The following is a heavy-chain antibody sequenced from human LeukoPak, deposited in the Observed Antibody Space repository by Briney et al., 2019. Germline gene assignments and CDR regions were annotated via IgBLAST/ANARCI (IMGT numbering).Heavy chain of an antibody. CDR3: AKDCYLEGAGYYYMDV. CDR1: GFTFSSYS. J-gene: IGHJ6*03. V-gene: IGHV3-30*02. CDR2: IRYDGSKK. Sequence: GGSLRLSCAASGFTFSSYSMNWVRQAPGKGLEWVAFIRYDGSKKYYADSVKGRFTISRDNAKNTLYLQMNSLRAEDTAVYYCAKDCYLEGAGYYYMDVWGKGTTVTISS. D-gene: IGHD2-21*02.